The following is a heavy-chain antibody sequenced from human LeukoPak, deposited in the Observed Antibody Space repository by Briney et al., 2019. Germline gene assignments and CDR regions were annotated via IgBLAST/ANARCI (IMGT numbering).Heavy chain of an antibody. J-gene: IGHJ4*02. CDR2: IYPADSDT. V-gene: IGHV5-51*01. CDR3: ARSGYSNGFDY. D-gene: IGHD5-18*01. Sequence: GESLKISCKGSGYSFATYWIGWVRQMPGKGLEWMGIIYPADSDTRYSPSFQGQVTISADKSISTAYLQWSSLKASDTAMYYCARSGYSNGFDYWGQGTLVTVSS. CDR1: GYSFATYW.